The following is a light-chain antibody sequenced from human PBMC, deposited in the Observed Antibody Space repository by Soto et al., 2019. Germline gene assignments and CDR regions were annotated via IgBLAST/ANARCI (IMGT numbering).Light chain of an antibody. CDR3: QQYSSSWT. J-gene: IGKJ1*01. V-gene: IGKV3-20*01. Sequence: EIVLTQSPGTLSLSPGQRATLSCRASQSISSNFLAWYQQKPGQAPRLLIYATSSRATGIPGRFSGSGSGTDFTLTISRLEPEDFAVYYCQQYSSSWTVGQGTKVDSK. CDR1: QSISSNF. CDR2: ATS.